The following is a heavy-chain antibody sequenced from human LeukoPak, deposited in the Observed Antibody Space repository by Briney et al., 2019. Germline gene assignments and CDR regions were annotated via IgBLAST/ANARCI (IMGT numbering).Heavy chain of an antibody. V-gene: IGHV1-24*01. Sequence: GASVKVSCKVSGYTLTELSMHWVRQAPGKGLGWMGGFDPEDGETIYAQKFQGRVTMTEDTSTDTAYMELSSLRSEDTAVYYCATDQSYYYDTSGYYDNWFVPWGQGTLVTVSS. D-gene: IGHD3-22*01. CDR1: GYTLTELS. J-gene: IGHJ5*02. CDR2: FDPEDGET. CDR3: ATDQSYYYDTSGYYDNWFVP.